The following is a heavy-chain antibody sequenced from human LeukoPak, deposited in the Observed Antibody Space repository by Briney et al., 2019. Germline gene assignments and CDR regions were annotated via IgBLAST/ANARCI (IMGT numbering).Heavy chain of an antibody. Sequence: TRGSLRLSCAASGFSFSDYYMSWIRQAPGKGLEWVSYISGSGSTIYYADSVKGRFTISRDNAKNSLYLQMNSLRAEDTAVYYCARANYGYPNPFDYWGQGTLVTVSS. CDR1: GFSFSDYY. V-gene: IGHV3-11*01. D-gene: IGHD5-18*01. CDR2: ISGSGSTI. CDR3: ARANYGYPNPFDY. J-gene: IGHJ4*02.